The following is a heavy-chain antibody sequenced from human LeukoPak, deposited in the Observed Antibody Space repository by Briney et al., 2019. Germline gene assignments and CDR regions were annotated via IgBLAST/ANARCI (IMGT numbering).Heavy chain of an antibody. CDR2: IYYSGST. CDR1: GFTFSSYA. D-gene: IGHD3-3*01. Sequence: GSLRLSCAASGFTFSSYAMSWIRQPPGKGLEWIGYIYYSGSTNYNPSLKSRVTISVDTSKNQFSLKLSSVTAADTAVYYCARVQRSRADFWSGYLTNWFDPWGQGTLVTVSS. V-gene: IGHV4-59*01. CDR3: ARVQRSRADFWSGYLTNWFDP. J-gene: IGHJ5*02.